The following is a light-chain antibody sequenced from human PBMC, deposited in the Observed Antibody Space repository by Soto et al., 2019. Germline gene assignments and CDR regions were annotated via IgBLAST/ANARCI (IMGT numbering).Light chain of an antibody. V-gene: IGKV1-5*01. Sequence: DIQMTQSPSTLSASVGDRVTITCRASQYISTWLAWYQQKPGKAPRLLIYDASNLQSGVPPRFSGSGSGTEFTLTIHSLHPADVETYYCQEFSSYVFTFGPGTKVDIK. CDR3: QEFSSYVFT. CDR1: QYISTW. J-gene: IGKJ3*01. CDR2: DAS.